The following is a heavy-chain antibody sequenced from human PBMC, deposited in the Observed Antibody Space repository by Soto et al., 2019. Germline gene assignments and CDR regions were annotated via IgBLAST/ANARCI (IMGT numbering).Heavy chain of an antibody. CDR2: ISGSGGST. V-gene: IGHV3-23*01. CDR1: GFTFSSYA. CDR3: AKANAYSSSSDDNYFDY. Sequence: GGSLRLSCAASGFTFSSYAMSWVRQAPGKGLEWVSAISGSGGSTYYADSVKGRFTISRDNSKNTLYLQMNSLRAEDTAVYYCAKANAYSSSSDDNYFDYWGQGTLVTVSS. D-gene: IGHD6-6*01. J-gene: IGHJ4*02.